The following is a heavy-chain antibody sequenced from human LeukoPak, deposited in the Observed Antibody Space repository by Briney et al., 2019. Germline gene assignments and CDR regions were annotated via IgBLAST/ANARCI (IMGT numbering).Heavy chain of an antibody. V-gene: IGHV3-23*01. CDR2: IDYDGGSG. CDR3: AKSFRGWELLFTDY. J-gene: IGHJ4*02. CDR1: GFTLSSYE. D-gene: IGHD1-26*01. Sequence: PGGSLRLSCTVSGFTLSSYEMSWIRQAPGKGLEWVSSIDYDGGSGHYADSVKGRFTISRDNSKNTLYLQMNSLRAEDTAVYYCAKSFRGWELLFTDYWGQGTLVTVSS.